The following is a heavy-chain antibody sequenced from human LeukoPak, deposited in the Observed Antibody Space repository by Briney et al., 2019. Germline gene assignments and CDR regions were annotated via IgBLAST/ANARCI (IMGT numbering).Heavy chain of an antibody. Sequence: ASVKVSCKASGYTFTNYYIHWVRQAPGQGLEWMGIINPSVGSTTYAQKFQGRITMTSDTSTSTVYMELSSLRSEDTALYYCAKGGDFGSGSYYNKKPYYYYYMDVWGKGTTVTISS. CDR1: GYTFTNYY. J-gene: IGHJ6*03. CDR3: AKGGDFGSGSYYNKKPYYYYYMDV. V-gene: IGHV1-46*01. CDR2: INPSVGST. D-gene: IGHD3-10*01.